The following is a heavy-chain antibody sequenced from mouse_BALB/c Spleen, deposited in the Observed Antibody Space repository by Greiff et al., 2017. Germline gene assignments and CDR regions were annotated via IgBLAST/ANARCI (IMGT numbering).Heavy chain of an antibody. Sequence: VQLQQSGAELVKPGASVKMSCKASGYTFTSYWMHWVKQRPGQGLEWIGVIDPSDSYTSYNQKFKGKSTLTVDTSSSTAYMQLSSLTSEDSAVYYCTKGLYDFMFAYWGQGTLVTVSA. D-gene: IGHD2-4*01. CDR1: GYTFTSYW. CDR3: TKGLYDFMFAY. CDR2: IDPSDSYT. J-gene: IGHJ3*01. V-gene: IGHV1S127*01.